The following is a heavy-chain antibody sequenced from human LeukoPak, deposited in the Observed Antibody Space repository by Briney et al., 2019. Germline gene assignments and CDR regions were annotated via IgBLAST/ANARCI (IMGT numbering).Heavy chain of an antibody. Sequence: ASVKVSCKASGYTFTSYDINWVRQATGQGLEWMGWINPNSGGTNYAQKFQGRVTMTRDTSISTAYMELSRLRSDDTAVYYCARGPNYYDSSGYGLNWGQGTLVTVSS. D-gene: IGHD3-22*01. CDR1: GYTFTSYD. J-gene: IGHJ4*02. CDR2: INPNSGGT. V-gene: IGHV1-2*02. CDR3: ARGPNYYDSSGYGLN.